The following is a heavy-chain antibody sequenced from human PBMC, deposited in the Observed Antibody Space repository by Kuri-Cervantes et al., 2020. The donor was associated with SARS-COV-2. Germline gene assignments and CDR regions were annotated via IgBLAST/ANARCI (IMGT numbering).Heavy chain of an antibody. CDR1: GFTFTDYG. CDR3: ARGGRYYFDY. J-gene: IGHJ4*02. V-gene: IGHV3-48*01. Sequence: GGSLRLSCLTSGFTFTDYGMAWVRQAPGKGLEWVSYISGSGFSIYYADSLKGRFTISRDNAKNSLYLQMNSLTAEDTAVYYCARGGRYYFDYWGQGSLVTVSS. D-gene: IGHD1-26*01. CDR2: ISGSGFSI.